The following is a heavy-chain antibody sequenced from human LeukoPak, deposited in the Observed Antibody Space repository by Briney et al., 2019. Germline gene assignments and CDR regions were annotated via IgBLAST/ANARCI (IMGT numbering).Heavy chain of an antibody. J-gene: IGHJ4*02. CDR3: ATASRMVQSSSPAVFY. Sequence: GGSLRLSCVASGFTVSSTYICWVRQAPGKGLEWVSVIYSGGSTYYADSVKGRFTISRHNSKNTRYLQVNSLRAEDTAVYYCATASRMVQSSSPAVFYWGQGTLVTVSS. D-gene: IGHD4/OR15-4a*01. CDR2: IYSGGST. V-gene: IGHV3-53*04. CDR1: GFTVSSTY.